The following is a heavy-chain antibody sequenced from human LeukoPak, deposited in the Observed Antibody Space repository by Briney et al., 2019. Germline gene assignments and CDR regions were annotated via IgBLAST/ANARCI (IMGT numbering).Heavy chain of an antibody. Sequence: PSQTLSLTCTVSGGSISSGSYYWSWIRQPAGKGLEWIGRIYTSGSTNYNPSLKSRVTISVDTPKNQFSLKLSSVTAADTAVYYCARDGTRRYMDVWGKGTTVTVSS. J-gene: IGHJ6*03. V-gene: IGHV4-61*02. CDR2: IYTSGST. CDR1: GGSISSGSYY. D-gene: IGHD1-14*01. CDR3: ARDGTRRYMDV.